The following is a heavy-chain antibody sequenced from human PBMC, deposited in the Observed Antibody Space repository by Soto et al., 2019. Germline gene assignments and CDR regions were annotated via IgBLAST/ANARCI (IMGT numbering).Heavy chain of an antibody. V-gene: IGHV3-21*01. CDR1: GFTFSSYS. J-gene: IGHJ5*02. CDR3: ARDTGIGEQPYPNWFDP. Sequence: PGGSLRLSCAASGFTFSSYSMNWVRQAPGKGLEWVSSISSSSSYIYYADSVKGRFTISRDNAKNSLYLQMNSLRAEDTAVYYCARDTGIGEQPYPNWFDPWGQGTRVTVSS. CDR2: ISSSSSYI. D-gene: IGHD3-10*01.